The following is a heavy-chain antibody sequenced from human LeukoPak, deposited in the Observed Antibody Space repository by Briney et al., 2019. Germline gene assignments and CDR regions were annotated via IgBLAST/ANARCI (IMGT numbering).Heavy chain of an antibody. V-gene: IGHV5-51*01. CDR1: GYSFTSNW. CDR3: ARHWRDGDSRSLDS. Sequence: GESLKISCKGSGYSFTSNWIGWVRQTPGKGLEWMGIISGDESDTRYSPSFQGQVTISADKSISTTYLQWSSLEASDTAIYYCARHWRDGDSRSLDSWGQGTLVTVSS. CDR2: ISGDESDT. D-gene: IGHD4-17*01. J-gene: IGHJ4*02.